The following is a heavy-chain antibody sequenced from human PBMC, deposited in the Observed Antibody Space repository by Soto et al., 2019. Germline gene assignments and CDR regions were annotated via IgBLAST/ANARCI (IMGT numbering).Heavy chain of an antibody. V-gene: IGHV3-30-3*01. CDR1: GFTLSSYA. CDR3: ARDASWSSAFDI. J-gene: IGHJ3*02. CDR2: ISYDGSNK. D-gene: IGHD6-13*01. Sequence: QVQLVESGGGMVQPGRSLRLSCAASGFTLSSYAMHWVRQAPGKGLEWVAVISYDGSNKDYADSVKGRFTISRDNSKSTLYLQMNSLRAEDTAVYYCARDASWSSAFDIWGKGTMITVSS.